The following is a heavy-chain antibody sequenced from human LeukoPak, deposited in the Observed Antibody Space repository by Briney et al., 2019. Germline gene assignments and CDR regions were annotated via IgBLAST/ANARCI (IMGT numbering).Heavy chain of an antibody. D-gene: IGHD6-19*01. CDR1: GGSISSYY. CDR2: IYYSGST. CDR3: ARNHIAVAGMSGSYNWFDP. J-gene: IGHJ5*02. V-gene: IGHV4-59*08. Sequence: SETLSLTCTVSGGSISSYYWSWIRQPPGKGLEWIGYIYYSGSTNYNPSLKSRVTISVDTSKNQFSRKLSSVTAADTAVYYCARNHIAVAGMSGSYNWFDPWGQGTLVTVSS.